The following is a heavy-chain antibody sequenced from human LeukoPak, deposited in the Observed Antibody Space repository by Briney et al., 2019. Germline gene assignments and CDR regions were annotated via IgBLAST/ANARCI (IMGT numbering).Heavy chain of an antibody. CDR3: ARVGHGYGVMDL. Sequence: GGSLRLSCAASGFPFSGYWMSWVRQAPGKGLFWLGNINHNGSAIYYVDSVKGRFTISRDNAKTSLFLQMNSLTVEDTGIYYCARVGHGYGVMDLWGQGALVTVSS. CDR2: INHNGSAI. V-gene: IGHV3-7*01. D-gene: IGHD3-10*01. CDR1: GFPFSGYW. J-gene: IGHJ4*01.